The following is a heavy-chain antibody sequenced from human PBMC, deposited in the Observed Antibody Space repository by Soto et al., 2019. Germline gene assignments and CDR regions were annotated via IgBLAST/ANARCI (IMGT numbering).Heavy chain of an antibody. CDR1: GFTFSSYV. CDR3: ARQYSTGWPSDY. V-gene: IGHV3-74*01. Sequence: GGSLRLSCVASGFTFSSYVMSWVRQAPGKGLEWVSRINSDGSSTSYADSVKGRFTISRDNAKNTLYLQMNSLRAEDTAVYYCARQYSTGWPSDYWGQGTLVTVSS. D-gene: IGHD6-19*01. CDR2: INSDGSST. J-gene: IGHJ4*02.